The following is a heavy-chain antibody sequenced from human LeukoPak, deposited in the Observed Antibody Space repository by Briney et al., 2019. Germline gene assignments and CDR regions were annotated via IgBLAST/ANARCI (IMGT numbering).Heavy chain of an antibody. Sequence: GRSLRLSCAASGFRTYDIHWVRQAPGKGLEWVTVISYDGTNRYYADSVKGRFTISRDNSKNTLYLQMNSLRAEDTAVYYCGAGTTSFDPWGQGTLVTVSS. D-gene: IGHD6-19*01. CDR1: GFRTYD. V-gene: IGHV3-30*03. CDR2: ISYDGTNR. J-gene: IGHJ5*02. CDR3: GAGTTSFDP.